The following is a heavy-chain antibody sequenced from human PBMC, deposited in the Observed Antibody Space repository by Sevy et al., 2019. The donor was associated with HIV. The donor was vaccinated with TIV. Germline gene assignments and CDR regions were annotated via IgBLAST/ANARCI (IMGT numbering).Heavy chain of an antibody. D-gene: IGHD3-10*01. CDR1: GFTFSNAW. CDR2: IKSKTDGGTT. V-gene: IGHV3-15*01. CDR3: TTDPYYYGSGSSSFDY. J-gene: IGHJ4*02. Sequence: GGSLRLSCAASGFTFSNAWMSWVRQAPGKGLEWVGRIKSKTDGGTTDYAAPGKDRFTIQRHDSKKTLYLQMNSLKTEDTAVYYCTTDPYYYGSGSSSFDYWGQGTLVTVSS.